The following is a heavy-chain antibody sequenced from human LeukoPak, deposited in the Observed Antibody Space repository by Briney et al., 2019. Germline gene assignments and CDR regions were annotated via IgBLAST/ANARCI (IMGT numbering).Heavy chain of an antibody. CDR1: GFTFSSYA. Sequence: GGSLRLSCAASGFTFSSYAMHWVRQAPGKGLEWVAVISYHGSDEYYADSVKGRFTISRDNSESTLYLQMNSLRAEDTAVYYCARARGASPLMRNDGFDIWGQGTMVTVSS. J-gene: IGHJ3*02. V-gene: IGHV3-30*04. CDR2: ISYHGSDE. CDR3: ARARGASPLMRNDGFDI. D-gene: IGHD3-10*01.